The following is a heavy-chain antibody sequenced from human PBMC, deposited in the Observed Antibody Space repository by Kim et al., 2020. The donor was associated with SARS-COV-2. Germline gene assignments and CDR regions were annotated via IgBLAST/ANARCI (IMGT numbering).Heavy chain of an antibody. V-gene: IGHV3-48*04. Sequence: GGSLRLSCATSGFTLSLYSMNWVRQAPGKGLEWVSHISDVSTTTKYSDSVKGRFTISRDNTKNSLYLQMNGLRAEDTAVEYCVRENYSAFDIWGQGTMGT. CDR2: ISDVSTTT. J-gene: IGHJ3*02. CDR3: VRENYSAFDI. CDR1: GFTLSLYS. D-gene: IGHD2-21*01.